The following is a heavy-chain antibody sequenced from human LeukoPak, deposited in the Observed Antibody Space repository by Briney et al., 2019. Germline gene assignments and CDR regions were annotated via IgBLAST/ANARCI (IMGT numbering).Heavy chain of an antibody. V-gene: IGHV7-4-1*02. D-gene: IGHD2-21*02. CDR1: GYTFISYS. Sequence: ASVKVSCKASGYTFISYSMNWVRQAPGQGLEWMGWINTNTGNPTYAQGFTGRFVFSLDTSVSTAYLQISNLKAEDTAVYYCARQVGTASSHDFGHWGHGTLVTVSS. CDR2: INTNTGNP. J-gene: IGHJ4*01. CDR3: ARQVGTASSHDFGH.